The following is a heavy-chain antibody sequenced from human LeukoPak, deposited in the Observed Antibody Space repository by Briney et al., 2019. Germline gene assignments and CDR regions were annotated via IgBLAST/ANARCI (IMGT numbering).Heavy chain of an antibody. J-gene: IGHJ3*02. CDR3: ARATYCSSTSCYIRNDAFDI. CDR2: ISVYNGNT. D-gene: IGHD2-2*02. Sequence: ASVKVSCKASGYTFSRYGISWVRQVPGQGPEWMGWISVYNGNTKSAQMVQARVTMTTDTSTSTAYMELRSLRSDDTAVYYCARATYCSSTSCYIRNDAFDIWGQGTMVTVSS. V-gene: IGHV1-18*01. CDR1: GYTFSRYG.